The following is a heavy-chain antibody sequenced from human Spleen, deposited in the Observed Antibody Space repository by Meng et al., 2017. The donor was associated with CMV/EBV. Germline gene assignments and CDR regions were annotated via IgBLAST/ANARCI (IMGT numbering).Heavy chain of an antibody. CDR1: GGTFTSYT. J-gene: IGHJ5*02. CDR2: IIPVLDIT. CDR3: ARGASYGDP. Sequence: HVQLVQSGPELKKPGSSVKVSCKVSGGTFTSYTISWVRQAPGQGLECMGRIIPVLDITNYAQKFQGRVIITADTSTSTAYMELSSLSSEDTAVYHCARGASYGDPWGQGTLVTVSS. D-gene: IGHD3-16*01. V-gene: IGHV1-69*02.